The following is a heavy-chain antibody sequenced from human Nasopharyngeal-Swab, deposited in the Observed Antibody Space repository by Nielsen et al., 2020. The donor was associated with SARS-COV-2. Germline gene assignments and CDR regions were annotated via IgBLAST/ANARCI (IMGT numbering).Heavy chain of an antibody. Sequence: GESLKISCAATGSTFFSYAMHWFRPAPGKGLEWVSVISYDGSNKYYADSVKGRFTISRDNSKNTLYLQMNSLRAEDTAVYYCARDIADPRYGDYVIDYWGQGTMVTVSS. CDR1: GSTFFSYA. D-gene: IGHD4-17*01. CDR3: ARDIADPRYGDYVIDY. CDR2: ISYDGSNK. J-gene: IGHJ4*02. V-gene: IGHV3-30*04.